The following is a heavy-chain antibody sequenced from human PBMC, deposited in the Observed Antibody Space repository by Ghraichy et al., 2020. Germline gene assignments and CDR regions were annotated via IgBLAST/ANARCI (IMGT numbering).Heavy chain of an antibody. D-gene: IGHD2-2*01. CDR1: GFTFSSYG. J-gene: IGHJ6*02. CDR3: AKDGGTSCPLCPWSYYYGMDV. CDR2: ISYDGSNK. Sequence: GGSLRLSCAASGFTFSSYGMHWVRQAPGKGLEWVAVISYDGSNKYYADSVKGRFTISRDNSKNTLYLQMNSLRAEDTAVYYCAKDGGTSCPLCPWSYYYGMDVWGQGTTVTISS. V-gene: IGHV3-30*18.